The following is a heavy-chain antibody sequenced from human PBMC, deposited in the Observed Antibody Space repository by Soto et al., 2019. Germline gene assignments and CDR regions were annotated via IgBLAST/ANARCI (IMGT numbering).Heavy chain of an antibody. J-gene: IGHJ6*02. D-gene: IGHD1-26*01. CDR1: GYSFTSYC. CDR2: IYPGDSDT. CDR3: ARHGTIIVVGATDYYYGMDV. V-gene: IGHV5-51*01. Sequence: PGGSLKISCKGSGYSFTSYCIGWVRQMPGKVLEWMGMIYPGDSDTRYSPSFQGQVTISYDKSISTAYLQWSSLKASDTAMYYWARHGTIIVVGATDYYYGMDVWGQGTTVTVSS.